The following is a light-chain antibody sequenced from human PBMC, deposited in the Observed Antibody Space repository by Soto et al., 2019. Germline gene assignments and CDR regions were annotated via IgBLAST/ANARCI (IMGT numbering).Light chain of an antibody. CDR2: GAS. Sequence: EIVLTQSPGTLSLSPGERATLSCRASQSVRNNYLAWYQQKPGQAPRLLIYGASTRAPGIPARFSGSGSGRDFTLTISSLQSEDLAVYSCKQYHTWGEFGQGTQVDIK. CDR1: QSVRNN. V-gene: IGKV3-15*01. J-gene: IGKJ1*01. CDR3: KQYHTWGE.